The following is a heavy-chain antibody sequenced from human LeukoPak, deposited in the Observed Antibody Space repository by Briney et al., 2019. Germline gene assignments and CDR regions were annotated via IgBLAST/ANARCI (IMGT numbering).Heavy chain of an antibody. CDR2: ISSSGSTI. CDR3: AKDQGSSTSRGGFDY. D-gene: IGHD2-2*01. J-gene: IGHJ4*02. Sequence: GGSLRLSCAASGFTFSDYYMSWIRQAPGKGLEWVSYISSSGSTIYYADSVKGRFTISRDNSKNTLYLQMNSLRAEDTAVYYCAKDQGSSTSRGGFDYWGQGTLVTVSS. CDR1: GFTFSDYY. V-gene: IGHV3-11*04.